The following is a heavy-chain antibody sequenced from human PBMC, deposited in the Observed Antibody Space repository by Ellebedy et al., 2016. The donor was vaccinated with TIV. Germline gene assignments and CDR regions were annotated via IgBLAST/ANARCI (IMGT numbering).Heavy chain of an antibody. CDR1: GFTFSSFW. J-gene: IGHJ4*02. CDR3: VRVTIATPGLDY. Sequence: GESLKISCAASGFTFSSFWMTWVRQAPGKGLEWVANIKHVGSEKYYVDSVKGRFTLSREHAKNSLYLQMNSLRAEGTAVYYCVRVTIATPGLDYWGQGTLVAGSS. CDR2: IKHVGSEK. V-gene: IGHV3-7*03. D-gene: IGHD6-6*01.